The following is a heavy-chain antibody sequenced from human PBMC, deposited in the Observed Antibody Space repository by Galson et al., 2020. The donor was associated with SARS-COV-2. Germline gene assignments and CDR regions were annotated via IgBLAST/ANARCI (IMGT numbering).Heavy chain of an antibody. CDR1: GFTSSTSW. CDR3: TRPTS. V-gene: IGHV3-7*04. Sequence: QLGESLKISCAASGFTSSTSWMSCLRQAPGKGLEWVAHMNQDGSQKYYVDSVKGRFTISRDNAKNSLFLQMNNLRVEETAVYYCTRPTSWGQGTLVTVSS. CDR2: MNQDGSQK. J-gene: IGHJ5*01.